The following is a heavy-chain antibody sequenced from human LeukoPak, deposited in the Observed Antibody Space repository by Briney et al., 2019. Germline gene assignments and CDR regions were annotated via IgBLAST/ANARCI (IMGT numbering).Heavy chain of an antibody. J-gene: IGHJ5*02. Sequence: PGGSLRLSCAASGFTFSSYSMNWVRQAPGKGLEWVSSISSSRSYIYYADSVKGRFTISRDNAKNSLYLQMNSLRAEDTAVYYCARDGASPIAAAGTSNWFDPWGQGTLVTVSS. CDR3: ARDGASPIAAAGTSNWFDP. V-gene: IGHV3-21*01. CDR2: ISSSRSYI. D-gene: IGHD6-13*01. CDR1: GFTFSSYS.